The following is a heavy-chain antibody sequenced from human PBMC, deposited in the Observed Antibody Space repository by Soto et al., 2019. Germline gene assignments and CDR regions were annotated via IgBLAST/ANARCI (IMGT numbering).Heavy chain of an antibody. D-gene: IGHD2-15*01. CDR2: IDPSDSYT. V-gene: IGHV5-10-1*01. J-gene: IGHJ4*02. Sequence: LGESLKISCKGSGYSFTSYWIRWVRQMPGKGLEWMGRIDPSDSYTNYSPSFQGHVTISDNKSISTAYPQWSRLKASDTAMHHWARAYRTGSIYWGQGTLVTASS. CDR3: ARAYRTGSIY. CDR1: GYSFTSYW.